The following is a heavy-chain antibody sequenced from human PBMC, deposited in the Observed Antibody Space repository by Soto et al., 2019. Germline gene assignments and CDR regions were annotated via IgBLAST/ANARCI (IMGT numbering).Heavy chain of an antibody. CDR1: GYTFGDYW. V-gene: IGHV5-51*01. Sequence: GESLKISCSTSGYTFGDYWNGWVRQMPGKGLEWMGIIYPRDSDIRYSPSFEGRITISADKSINTAYLQWNSLRASDTAIYYCARHGRRKWLRPDYWGQVTLVTVSS. CDR2: IYPRDSDI. CDR3: ARHGRRKWLRPDY. J-gene: IGHJ4*02. D-gene: IGHD5-12*01.